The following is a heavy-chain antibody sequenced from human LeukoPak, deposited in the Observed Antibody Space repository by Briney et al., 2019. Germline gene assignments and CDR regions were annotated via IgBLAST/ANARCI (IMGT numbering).Heavy chain of an antibody. CDR3: ARGPAYSEYGVVGYSHYSMAV. CDR1: GYTFTSYD. D-gene: IGHD4/OR15-4a*01. J-gene: IGHJ6*03. V-gene: IGHV1-8*01. CDR2: MNPNTGAT. Sequence: ASVTVSFKSFGYTFTSYDINWVRQAPGQGLEWMGWMNPNTGATGYAQKFRGRITMTRDTSLTTAYMELSSLTSEDTALYYCARGPAYSEYGVVGYSHYSMAVWGRGTTVTVS.